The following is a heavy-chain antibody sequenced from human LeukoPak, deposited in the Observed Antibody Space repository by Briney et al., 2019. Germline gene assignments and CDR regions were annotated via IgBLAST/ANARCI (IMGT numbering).Heavy chain of an antibody. CDR2: IYTSGST. D-gene: IGHD3-10*01. V-gene: IGHV4-4*09. CDR3: ARLATGGGYNYFYYYMDG. J-gene: IGHJ6*03. Sequence: PSETLPLTCAASGTSISSYYWSWIRQPARKGLELIGFIYTSGSTNSNPSPKRQVTISVDTYQTQFSLKLRSVTPENQASYYCARLATGGGYNYFYYYMDGWGKGTTVTVSS. CDR1: GTSISSYY.